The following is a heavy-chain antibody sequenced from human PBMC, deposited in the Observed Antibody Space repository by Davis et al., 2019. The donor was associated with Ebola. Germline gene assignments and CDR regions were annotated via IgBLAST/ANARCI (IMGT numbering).Heavy chain of an antibody. CDR1: GYTFTGYY. D-gene: IGHD4-17*01. CDR3: ARRPYGYYGMDV. J-gene: IGHJ6*02. V-gene: IGHV1-69*13. CDR2: IIPIFGTA. Sequence: SVKVSCKASGYTFTGYYMHWVRQAPGQGLEWMGGIIPIFGTANYAQKFQGRVTITADESTSTAYMELSSLRSEDTAVYYCARRPYGYYGMDVWGQGTTVTVSS.